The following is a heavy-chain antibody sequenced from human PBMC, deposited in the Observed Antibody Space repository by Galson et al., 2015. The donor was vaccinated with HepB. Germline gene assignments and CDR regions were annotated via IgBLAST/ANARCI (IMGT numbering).Heavy chain of an antibody. CDR1: GFTFGRYS. V-gene: IGHV3-21*01. J-gene: IGHJ6*02. CDR2: ISSSSSYI. D-gene: IGHD6-6*01. Sequence: SLRLSCAASGFTFGRYSMNWVRQAPGKGLEWVSSISSSSSYIYYADSVKGRFTISRDNAKNSLYLQMNSLRAEDTAVYYCARGGPGGSSPAYDYYGMDVWGQGTTVTVSS. CDR3: ARGGPGGSSPAYDYYGMDV.